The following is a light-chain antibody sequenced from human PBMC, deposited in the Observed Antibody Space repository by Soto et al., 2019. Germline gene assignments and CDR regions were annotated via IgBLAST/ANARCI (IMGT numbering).Light chain of an antibody. CDR1: QSISSW. J-gene: IGKJ1*01. Sequence: DIQMTQSPSTRSASVGDRVTITCRASQSISSWLAWYQQKPGKAPKLLIYKASSLESGVPSRFSGSGSGTEFTRTISSLQPDDFATYYCQQYNRTFGQGTKVEIK. CDR3: QQYNRT. CDR2: KAS. V-gene: IGKV1-5*03.